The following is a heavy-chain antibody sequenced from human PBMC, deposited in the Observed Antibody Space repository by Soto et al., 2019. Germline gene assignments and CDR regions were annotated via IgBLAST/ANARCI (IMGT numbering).Heavy chain of an antibody. CDR3: ARGGVYDFWSGSAFDI. CDR1: GYTFTSYG. Sequence: ASVKVSCKTSGYTFTSYGISWVRQAPGQGLEWMGWISAYSGNTNYAQKLQGRVTMTTDTSTSTAYMELRSLRSDDTAVYYCARGGVYDFWSGSAFDIWGQGTMVTVSS. D-gene: IGHD3-3*01. CDR2: ISAYSGNT. J-gene: IGHJ3*02. V-gene: IGHV1-18*01.